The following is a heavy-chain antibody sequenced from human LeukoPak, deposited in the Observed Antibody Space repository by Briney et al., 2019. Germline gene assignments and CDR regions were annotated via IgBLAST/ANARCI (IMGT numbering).Heavy chain of an antibody. CDR1: GGSISSYY. Sequence: SETLSLTCTVSGGSISSYYWSWIRQPAGKGLEWIGRIYTSGSTNYNPSLKSRVTISVDTSKNQFSLKLSSVTAADTAVYYCAREYSTSADFDYWGQGTLVTVSS. J-gene: IGHJ4*02. V-gene: IGHV4-4*07. CDR3: AREYSTSADFDY. CDR2: IYTSGST. D-gene: IGHD6-6*01.